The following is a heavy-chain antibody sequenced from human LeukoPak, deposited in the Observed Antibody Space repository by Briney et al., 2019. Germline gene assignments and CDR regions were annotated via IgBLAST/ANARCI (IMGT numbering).Heavy chain of an antibody. V-gene: IGHV3-23*01. J-gene: IGHJ4*02. CDR1: GYPINNAYY. Sequence: LSSETLSLTCAVSGYPINNAYYWVWIRQPPGKGLEWVSAFSGSGGSTYYADSVKGRFTISRDNSKNTLYLQMNSLRAEDTAVYYCAKDRELLLWFGELDYWGQGTLVTVSS. CDR3: AKDRELLLWFGELDY. CDR2: FSGSGGST. D-gene: IGHD3-10*01.